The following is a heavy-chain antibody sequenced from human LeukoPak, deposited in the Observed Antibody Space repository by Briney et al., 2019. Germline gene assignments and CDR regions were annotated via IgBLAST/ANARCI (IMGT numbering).Heavy chain of an antibody. D-gene: IGHD5-12*01. CDR2: ISGSGGST. Sequence: PGGSLRLSCAASGFTFSSYAMRWVRQAPGKGLEWVSAISGSGGSTYYADSVKGRFTISRDNSKNTLYLQMNSLRAEDTAVYYCAKGGSGYVKGFDYWGQGTLVTVSS. CDR1: GFTFSSYA. CDR3: AKGGSGYVKGFDY. V-gene: IGHV3-23*01. J-gene: IGHJ4*02.